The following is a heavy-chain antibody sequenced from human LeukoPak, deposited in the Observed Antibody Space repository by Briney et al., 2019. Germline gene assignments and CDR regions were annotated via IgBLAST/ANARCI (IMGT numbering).Heavy chain of an antibody. D-gene: IGHD2-21*02. CDR1: GGTFSSYA. CDR3: ARDIVVVTAIRWGDAFDI. Sequence: SVKVSCTASGGTFSSYAISWVRQAPGQGLEWMGGIIPIFGTANYAQKFQGRVTITADESTSTAYMELSSLRSEDTAVYYCARDIVVVTAIRWGDAFDIWGQGTMVTVSS. J-gene: IGHJ3*02. V-gene: IGHV1-69*13. CDR2: IIPIFGTA.